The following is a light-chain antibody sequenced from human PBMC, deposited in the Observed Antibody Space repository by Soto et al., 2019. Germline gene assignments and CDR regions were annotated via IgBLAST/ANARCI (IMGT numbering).Light chain of an antibody. CDR2: KAS. V-gene: IGKV1-5*03. CDR3: QQYNSYWT. J-gene: IGKJ1*01. Sequence: DIQMTQSPSTLSASVGDRVTITCRASQSISSWLAWYQQKPGKAPKLLIYKASSLESGVPSRFIGSGSGPEFTLTISSLQPDDFATYYCQQYNSYWTFGQGTKVEIK. CDR1: QSISSW.